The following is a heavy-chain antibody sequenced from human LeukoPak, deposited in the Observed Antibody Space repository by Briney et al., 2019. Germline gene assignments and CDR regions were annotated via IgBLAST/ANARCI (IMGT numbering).Heavy chain of an antibody. Sequence: GGSLRLSCVASRFIFRSYWMTWVRQAPGKGLEWVANIKQDGSEKYYVDSVKGRFTISRDNAQNSLYLQMNSLRAEDTAVYYCARRMDPYYFFYSMDVWGQGTTVTVSS. V-gene: IGHV3-7*03. CDR2: IKQDGSEK. CDR1: RFIFRSYW. CDR3: ARRMDPYYFFYSMDV. J-gene: IGHJ6*02. D-gene: IGHD2-8*01.